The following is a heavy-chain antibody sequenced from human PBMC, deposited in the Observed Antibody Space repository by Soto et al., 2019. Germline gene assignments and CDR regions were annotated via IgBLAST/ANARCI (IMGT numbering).Heavy chain of an antibody. Sequence: SETLSLTCTVSGGSISRYYWSWIRQPPGKGLEWIGYMYNTGSTVYNPSFKSRVTISVDTSKNQFSLKLNSVTAADTAVYYCARDLWGYCGTDCYPLDVWGQGATVTVSS. CDR2: MYNTGST. V-gene: IGHV4-59*01. D-gene: IGHD2-21*02. J-gene: IGHJ6*02. CDR3: ARDLWGYCGTDCYPLDV. CDR1: GGSISRYY.